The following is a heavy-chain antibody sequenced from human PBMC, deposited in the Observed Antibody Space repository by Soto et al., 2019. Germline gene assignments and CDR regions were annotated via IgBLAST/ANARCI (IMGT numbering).Heavy chain of an antibody. V-gene: IGHV3-23*01. CDR2: ISGSGGSI. D-gene: IGHD1-1*01. Sequence: EVQLLESGGGLVQPGGSLRLSCAASGFTFSTYAMNWVRQAPGNGLEWVSAISGSGGSIHYADSVKGRFTISRDNSKNTLYLQMNSLRDEETAVSHCVKGYRKGDVWGQGTTVTVSS. CDR3: VKGYRKGDV. CDR1: GFTFSTYA. J-gene: IGHJ6*02.